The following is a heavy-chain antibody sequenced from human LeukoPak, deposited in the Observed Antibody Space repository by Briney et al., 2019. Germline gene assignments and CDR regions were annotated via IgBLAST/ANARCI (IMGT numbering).Heavy chain of an antibody. J-gene: IGHJ4*02. V-gene: IGHV3-43D*04. CDR3: ARGLTYYYDSSGPLINDY. CDR2: ISWDGGST. CDR1: GFTFDDYA. D-gene: IGHD3-22*01. Sequence: PGGSLRLSCAASGFTFDDYAMHWVRQAPGKGLEWVSLISWDGGSTYYADSVKGRFTISRDNSKNSLYLQMNSLRAEDTALYYCARGLTYYYDSSGPLINDYWGQGTLVTVSS.